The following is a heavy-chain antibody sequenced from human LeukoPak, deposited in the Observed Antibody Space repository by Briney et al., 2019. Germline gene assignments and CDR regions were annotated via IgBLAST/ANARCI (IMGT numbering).Heavy chain of an antibody. J-gene: IGHJ6*03. V-gene: IGHV4-59*02. Sequence: SETLSLTCTVSGGSVSSHQWSWIRQPPGKGLEWIGYIYYSGSTNYNPSLRSRFTISIDRSTNRFSLRLSSVTAADTVMYYCTRGVLTTVSYYMDVWGNGTTVTVSS. CDR1: GGSVSSHQ. D-gene: IGHD4-11*01. CDR2: IYYSGST. CDR3: TRGVLTTVSYYMDV.